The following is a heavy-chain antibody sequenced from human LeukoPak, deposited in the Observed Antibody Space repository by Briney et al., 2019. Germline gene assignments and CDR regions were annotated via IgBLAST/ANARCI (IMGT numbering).Heavy chain of an antibody. V-gene: IGHV4-34*01. J-gene: IGHJ4*02. CDR3: ARGLRIGNYYDSSGYQEDPNLYRY. CDR1: GGSFSGYY. CDR2: INHSGST. D-gene: IGHD3-22*01. Sequence: KPSETLSLTCAVYGGSFSGYYWSWIRQPPGKGLEWIGEINHSGSTNYNPSLKSRVTISVDTSKNQFSLKLSSVTAADTAVYYCARGLRIGNYYDSSGYQEDPNLYRYWGQGTLVTVSS.